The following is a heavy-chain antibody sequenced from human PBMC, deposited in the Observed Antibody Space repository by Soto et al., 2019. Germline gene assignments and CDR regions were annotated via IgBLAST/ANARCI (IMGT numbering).Heavy chain of an antibody. CDR1: GFKFNDYG. J-gene: IGHJ4*02. D-gene: IGHD1-26*01. CDR2: IWSNGNNK. CDR3: ARDGVGATTYFGYLDY. Sequence: PGGSLRLSCTASGFKFNDYGMQWVRQVPGKGLEWVATIWSNGNNKYYADSVKGRFTISRDNSKNTQYLQMSSLRVEDTAVYYCARDGVGATTYFGYLDYWSQGSLVTVSS. V-gene: IGHV3-33*01.